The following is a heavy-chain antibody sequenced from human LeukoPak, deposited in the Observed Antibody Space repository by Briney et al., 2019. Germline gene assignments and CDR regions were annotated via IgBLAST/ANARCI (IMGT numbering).Heavy chain of an antibody. CDR3: ARGILIDFWSGYSSGFDY. CDR1: GGSISSYY. D-gene: IGHD3-3*01. J-gene: IGHJ4*02. Sequence: SEXXSLTCTVSGGSISSYYWSWIRQPPGKGLEWIGYIYYSGSTNYNPSLKSRVTISVDTSKNQFSLRLSSVTAADTAVYYCARGILIDFWSGYSSGFDYWGQGTLVTVSS. V-gene: IGHV4-59*01. CDR2: IYYSGST.